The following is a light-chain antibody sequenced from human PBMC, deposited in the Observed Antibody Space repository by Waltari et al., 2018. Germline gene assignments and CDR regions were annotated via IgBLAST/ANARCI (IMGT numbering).Light chain of an antibody. Sequence: SYEPTQPLSVSVALGQTARITCGGNNIGGKEGHWYQQRRGQAPVLVNRPAGIRERFSRSNAGNTATLTISRAQAGDEADYYCQVYDSNTWVFGGGTKLTVL. V-gene: IGLV3-9*01. J-gene: IGLJ3*02. CDR1: NIGGKE. CDR3: QVYDSNTWV.